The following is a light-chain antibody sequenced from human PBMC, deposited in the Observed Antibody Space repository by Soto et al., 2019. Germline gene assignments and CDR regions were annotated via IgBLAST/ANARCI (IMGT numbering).Light chain of an antibody. CDR1: TSDVGGYNY. V-gene: IGLV2-14*01. CDR3: GSYTGSITDV. Sequence: SVLTQPASVSGSLGQSITISCTGTTSDVGGYNYVSWYQQHPGKAPILMIYEVTNRPSGVSNRFSGSKSGNTASLTISGLQVEDEAEYYCGSYTGSITDVFGTATKVTVL. CDR2: EVT. J-gene: IGLJ1*01.